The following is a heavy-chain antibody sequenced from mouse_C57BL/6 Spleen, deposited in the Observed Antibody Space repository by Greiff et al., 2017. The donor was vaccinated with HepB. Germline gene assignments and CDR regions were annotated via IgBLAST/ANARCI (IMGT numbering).Heavy chain of an antibody. V-gene: IGHV3-6*01. J-gene: IGHJ1*03. CDR2: ISYDGSN. CDR1: GYSITSGYY. D-gene: IGHD2-5*01. CDR3: AREGGPYSNYDWYFDV. Sequence: EVKLQESGPGLVKPSQSLSLTCSVTGYSITSGYYWNWIRQFPGNKLEWMGYISYDGSNNYNPSLKNRISITRDTSKNQFFLKLNSVTTEDTATYYCAREGGPYSNYDWYFDVWGTGTTVTVSS.